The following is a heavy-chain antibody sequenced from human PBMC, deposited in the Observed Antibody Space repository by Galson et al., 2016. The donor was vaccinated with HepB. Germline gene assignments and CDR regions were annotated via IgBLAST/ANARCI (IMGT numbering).Heavy chain of an antibody. CDR3: ARDRFCSILTGSEYLDY. V-gene: IGHV6-1*01. CDR1: GDSVSSNSAA. CDR2: TYYRSKWYN. J-gene: IGHJ4*02. Sequence: CAISGDSVSSNSAAWNWIRQSPSRGLEWLGRTYYRSKWYNDYAVSVKSRITINPDTSKNQFSLQLNSVTPEDTAVYYCARDRFCSILTGSEYLDYWGQGTLVTVSS. D-gene: IGHD3-9*01.